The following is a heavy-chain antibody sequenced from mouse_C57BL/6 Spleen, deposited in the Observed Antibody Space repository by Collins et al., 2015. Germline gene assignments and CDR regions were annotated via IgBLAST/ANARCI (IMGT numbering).Heavy chain of an antibody. D-gene: IGHD6-1*01. J-gene: IGHJ2*01. CDR1: GFNIKDTY. CDR3: ASSPPFDY. Sequence: EVQLQQSGAELVKPGASVKLSCTASGFNIKDTYMHWVKQRPEQGLEWIGRIDPANGNTKYDPKFQGKATITADTSSNTAYLQLSSLTSEDTAVYYCASSPPFDYWGQGTTLTVSS. CDR2: IDPANGNT. V-gene: IGHV14-3*02.